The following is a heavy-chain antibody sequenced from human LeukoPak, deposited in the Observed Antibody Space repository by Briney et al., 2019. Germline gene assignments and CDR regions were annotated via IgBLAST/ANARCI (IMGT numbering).Heavy chain of an antibody. Sequence: PSETLSLTGSVSGYSISRGYYWGWIRQPAGKGLEWIGRIYTSGSTDYNPSLKSRVTMSVDTSKNQFSLKLSSVTAADTAVYYCAREGAGSGRRFDPWGQGTLVTVSS. D-gene: IGHD3-10*01. V-gene: IGHV4-4*07. J-gene: IGHJ5*02. CDR3: AREGAGSGRRFDP. CDR1: GYSISRGYY. CDR2: IYTSGST.